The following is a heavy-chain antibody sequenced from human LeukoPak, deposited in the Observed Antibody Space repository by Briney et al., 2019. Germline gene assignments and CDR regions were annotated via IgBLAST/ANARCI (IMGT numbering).Heavy chain of an antibody. CDR2: INPNSGGT. J-gene: IGHJ4*02. CDR3: ARDLEAPGAETWPTPDY. CDR1: GYTFTGYY. V-gene: IGHV1-2*04. D-gene: IGHD5-24*01. Sequence: ASVKVSCKDSGYTFTGYYMHWVRQAPGQGLEWMGWINPNSGGTNYAQKFQGWVTMTRDTSISTAYMELSRLRSDDTAVYYCARDLEAPGAETWPTPDYWGQGTLVTVSS.